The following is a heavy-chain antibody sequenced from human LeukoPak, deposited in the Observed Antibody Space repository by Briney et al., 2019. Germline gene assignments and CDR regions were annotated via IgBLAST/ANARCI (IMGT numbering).Heavy chain of an antibody. V-gene: IGHV4-59*12. CDR1: GGSISSYY. CDR2: IYYSGST. Sequence: PSETLSLTCTVSGGSISSYYWSWIRQPPGKGLEWIGYIYYSGSTNYNPSLRSRVTISVDTSKNQFSLKLSSVTAADTAVYYCARDLVGRFLESNYFDYWGQGTLVTVSS. J-gene: IGHJ4*02. D-gene: IGHD3-3*01. CDR3: ARDLVGRFLESNYFDY.